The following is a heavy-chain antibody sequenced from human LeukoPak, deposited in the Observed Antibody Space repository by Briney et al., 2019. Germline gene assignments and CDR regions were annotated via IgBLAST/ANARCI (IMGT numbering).Heavy chain of an antibody. CDR3: ARDRRYCSSTSCYTGKFDY. J-gene: IGHJ4*02. CDR1: GFTFSSYS. D-gene: IGHD2-2*02. V-gene: IGHV3-21*01. CDR2: ISSSSSYI. Sequence: GGSLRLSCAASGFTFSSYSMNWVRQAPGKGLEWVSSISSSSSYIYYADSVKGRFTISRDNAKNSLYLQMNSLRAEDTAVYYCARDRRYCSSTSCYTGKFDYWGQGTLVTVSS.